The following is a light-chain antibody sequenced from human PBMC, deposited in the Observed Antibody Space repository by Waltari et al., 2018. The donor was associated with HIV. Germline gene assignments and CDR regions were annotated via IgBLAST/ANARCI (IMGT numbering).Light chain of an antibody. J-gene: IGLJ3*02. V-gene: IGLV1-51*02. CDR3: GTWDTSLSAGV. CDR1: SSKMASYY. Sequence: QSVLTQPPSVSAAPGQKVTISCSGSSSKMASYYVSWYQQFPGTGPDLLIYENVKRPSGIPDRSSGSKSDTSVTLAITGLQTGDEADYYCGTWDTSLSAGVFGGGTKLTVL. CDR2: ENV.